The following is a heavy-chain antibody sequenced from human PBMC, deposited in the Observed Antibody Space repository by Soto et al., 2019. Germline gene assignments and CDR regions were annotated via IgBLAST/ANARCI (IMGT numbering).Heavy chain of an antibody. CDR1: GFTFSSYS. CDR3: ARDIVVVPAAATKNWFDP. V-gene: IGHV3-21*01. J-gene: IGHJ5*02. CDR2: ISSSSSYI. D-gene: IGHD2-2*01. Sequence: PGGSLRLSCAASGFTFSSYSMNWVRQAPGKGLEWVSSISSSSSYIYYADSVKGRFTISRDNAKNSLYLQMNSLRAEDTAVYYCARDIVVVPAAATKNWFDPWGQGTLVTVSS.